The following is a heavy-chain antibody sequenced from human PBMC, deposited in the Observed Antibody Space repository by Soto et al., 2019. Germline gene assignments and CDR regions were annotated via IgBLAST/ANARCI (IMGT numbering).Heavy chain of an antibody. D-gene: IGHD6-13*01. V-gene: IGHV1-18*01. J-gene: IGHJ6*02. CDR3: ARDGADQQLPYYYYYCMDV. CDR2: ISAYNGNT. Sequence: ASVKVSCKASGYTFTSYGISWVRQAPGQGLEWMGWISAYNGNTNYAQKLQGRVTMTTDTSTSTAYMELRSLRSDDTAVYYCARDGADQQLPYYYYYCMDVWDQGTTGTGSS. CDR1: GYTFTSYG.